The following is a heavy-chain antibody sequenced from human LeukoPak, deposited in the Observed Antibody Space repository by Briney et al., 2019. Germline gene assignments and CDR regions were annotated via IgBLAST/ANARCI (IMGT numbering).Heavy chain of an antibody. Sequence: PGGSLRLSCVGSGFSFTTYWINWVRQAPGEGLEWVAHMKPDGTEKYYLDSVKGRFTISRDNAKHSLYLQMNSLRAEDTAVYYCARDPVRGVNVYWGQGTLVTVSS. J-gene: IGHJ4*02. CDR2: MKPDGTEK. CDR3: ARDPVRGVNVY. D-gene: IGHD3-10*01. V-gene: IGHV3-7*01. CDR1: GFSFTTYW.